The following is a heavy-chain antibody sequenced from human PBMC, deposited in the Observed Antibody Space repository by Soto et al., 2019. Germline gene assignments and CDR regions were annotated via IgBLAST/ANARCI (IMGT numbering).Heavy chain of an antibody. V-gene: IGHV3-73*02. J-gene: IGHJ4*02. D-gene: IGHD1-26*01. Sequence: EVQLVESGGGLVQPGGSLKLSCAASGFTFSGSAMHWVRQASGKGLEWVGRIRSKANSYATAYAASVKGRFTISRDDSKNTAYLQMNSLKTEDTAVYYCTRYVSAWEYYFDYWGPGTLVTVYS. CDR1: GFTFSGSA. CDR3: TRYVSAWEYYFDY. CDR2: IRSKANSYAT.